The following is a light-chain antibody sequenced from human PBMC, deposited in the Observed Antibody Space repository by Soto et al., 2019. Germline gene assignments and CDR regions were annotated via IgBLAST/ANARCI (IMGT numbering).Light chain of an antibody. CDR2: ETS. J-gene: IGKJ5*01. Sequence: EIVLTQSPATLSLSTGERSTLSCRASQSVSNHLSWYQQKPGQAPRLLMYETSRRATGIPARFSGSGSGTDFTLTISSLEPEDFAVYYCQQRHNWRDTFGQGTRLEI. CDR3: QQRHNWRDT. CDR1: QSVSNH. V-gene: IGKV3-11*01.